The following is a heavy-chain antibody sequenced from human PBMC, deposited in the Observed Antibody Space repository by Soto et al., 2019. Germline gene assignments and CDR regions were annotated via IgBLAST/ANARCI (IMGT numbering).Heavy chain of an antibody. J-gene: IGHJ6*02. CDR3: AGEYSSSSDYYYYGMDV. CDR2: IIPIFGTA. D-gene: IGHD6-6*01. Sequence: SVKVSCKASGGTFSSYAISWVRQAPGQGLEWMGGIIPIFGTANYAQKFQGRVTITADESTSTAYMELSSLRSEDTAVYYCAGEYSSSSDYYYYGMDVWGQGTTVTVSS. CDR1: GGTFSSYA. V-gene: IGHV1-69*13.